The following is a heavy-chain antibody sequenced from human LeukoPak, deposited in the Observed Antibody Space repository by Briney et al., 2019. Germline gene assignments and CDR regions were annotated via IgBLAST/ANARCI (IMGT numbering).Heavy chain of an antibody. CDR1: GGSINSGSYY. V-gene: IGHV4-61*02. J-gene: IGHJ5*02. CDR3: ARGANNWFDP. CDR2: IYTSGST. Sequence: SETLSLTCTVSGGSINSGSYYWSWIRQPAGKGLGWIGRIYTSGSTNCNPSLKSRVTISVDTSKNHFSLKLTSVTAADTAVYYCARGANNWFDPWGQGTLVTVSS.